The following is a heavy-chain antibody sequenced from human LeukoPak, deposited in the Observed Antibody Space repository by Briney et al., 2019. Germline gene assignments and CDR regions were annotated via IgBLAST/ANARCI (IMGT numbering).Heavy chain of an antibody. J-gene: IGHJ4*02. CDR3: ARRPLYYGSAPLDY. V-gene: IGHV1-18*01. Sequence: ASVNVSCKASGYTFTSYGISWVRQAPGQGLEWMGWISAYNGNTNYAQKLQGRVTMTTDTSTSTVYMEVRSLRSDDTAVYYCARRPLYYGSAPLDYWGQGTLVTVSS. CDR1: GYTFTSYG. D-gene: IGHD3-10*01. CDR2: ISAYNGNT.